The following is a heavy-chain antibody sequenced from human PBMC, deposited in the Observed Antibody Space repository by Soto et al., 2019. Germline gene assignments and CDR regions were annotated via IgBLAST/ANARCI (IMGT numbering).Heavy chain of an antibody. CDR3: VKGVLRFLEWLLRDAFDI. CDR2: VSNNGGST. V-gene: IGHV3-64D*06. J-gene: IGHJ3*02. CDR1: GFPFSTYA. Sequence: GGSLRLSCSASGFPFSTYAMHWVRQAPGKGLEYVSAVSNNGGSTYYADFVKGRFTISRDNSKNTLYLQMSSLRAEDTATYYCVKGVLRFLEWLLRDAFDIWGQGTMVTVSS. D-gene: IGHD3-3*01.